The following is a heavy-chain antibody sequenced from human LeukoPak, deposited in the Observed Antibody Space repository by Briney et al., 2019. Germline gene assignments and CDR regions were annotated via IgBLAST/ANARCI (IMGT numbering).Heavy chain of an antibody. V-gene: IGHV1-46*01. D-gene: IGHD6-13*01. CDR2: INPSGGST. CDR3: ARTYSSSDEFDY. J-gene: IGHJ4*02. Sequence: ASVKVSCKASGYTFTSYYIHWVRQAPGQGLEWMGIINPSGGSTAYAQKFQGRVAMTRDTSTSRVYMEVSSLRSEDTAVYYCARTYSSSDEFDYWGQGTLVTVSS. CDR1: GYTFTSYY.